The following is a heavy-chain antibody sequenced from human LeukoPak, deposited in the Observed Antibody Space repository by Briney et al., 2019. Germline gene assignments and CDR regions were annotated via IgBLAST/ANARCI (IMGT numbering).Heavy chain of an antibody. CDR3: AKERYYDILTGRRAYYYYGMDV. Sequence: GGSLRLSCAASGFTFSSYWMSWVRQAPGKGLEWVANIKQDGSEKYYADSVKGRFTISRDNSKNTLYLQMNSLRAEDTAVYYCAKERYYDILTGRRAYYYYGMDVWGQGTTVTVSS. V-gene: IGHV3-7*03. CDR1: GFTFSSYW. J-gene: IGHJ6*02. D-gene: IGHD3-9*01. CDR2: IKQDGSEK.